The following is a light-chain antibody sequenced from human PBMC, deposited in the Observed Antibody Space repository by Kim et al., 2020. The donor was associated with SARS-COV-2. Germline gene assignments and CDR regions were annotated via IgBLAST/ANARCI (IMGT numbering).Light chain of an antibody. CDR1: NSNIGSNA. J-gene: IGLJ3*02. CDR3: AAWDVSLNAWV. CDR2: TTN. V-gene: IGLV1-44*01. Sequence: GQRVTISCSGGNSNIGSNAVIWFQQFPGTAPKLLIHTTNQRPSGVPGRFSGSKSGTSASLANSGLQSEDEADYYCAAWDVSLNAWVFGGGTQLTVL.